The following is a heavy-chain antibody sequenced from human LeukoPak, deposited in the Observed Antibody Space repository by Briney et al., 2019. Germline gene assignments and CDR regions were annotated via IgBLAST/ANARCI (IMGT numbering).Heavy chain of an antibody. J-gene: IGHJ3*02. CDR3: ARGGGSSLGAFDI. D-gene: IGHD6-13*01. V-gene: IGHV4-31*03. Sequence: PSETLSLTCTVSGGSISSGGYYWSWIRQHPGKGLEWIGYIYYSGSTYYNPSLKSRVTISVDTSKNQFSLKLSSVTAADTAVYYCARGGGSSLGAFDIWGQGTMVTVSS. CDR2: IYYSGST. CDR1: GGSISSGGYY.